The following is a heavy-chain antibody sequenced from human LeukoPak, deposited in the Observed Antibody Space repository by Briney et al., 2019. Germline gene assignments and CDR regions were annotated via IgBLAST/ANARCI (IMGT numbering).Heavy chain of an antibody. CDR2: ISWNSGSI. CDR1: GFTFDDYA. CDR3: AREGTYYDFWSGYSNPAYFDY. J-gene: IGHJ4*02. D-gene: IGHD3-3*01. Sequence: PGGSLRLSCAASGFTFDDYAMHWVRQAPGKGLEWVSGISWNSGSIGYADSVKGRFTISRDNAKNSLYLQMNSLRAEDTALYHCAREGTYYDFWSGYSNPAYFDYWGQGTLVTVSS. V-gene: IGHV3-9*01.